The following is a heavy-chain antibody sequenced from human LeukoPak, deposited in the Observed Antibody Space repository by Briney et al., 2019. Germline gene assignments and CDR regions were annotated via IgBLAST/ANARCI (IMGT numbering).Heavy chain of an antibody. V-gene: IGHV1-69*13. J-gene: IGHJ4*02. Sequence: ASVKVPCKASGGTFSSYAISWVRQAPGQGLEWMGGIIPIFGTANYAQKFQGRVTITADESTSTAYMELSSLRSEDTAVYYCARDGGYGDYPDTFDYWGQGTLVTVSS. CDR1: GGTFSSYA. CDR3: ARDGGYGDYPDTFDY. D-gene: IGHD4-17*01. CDR2: IIPIFGTA.